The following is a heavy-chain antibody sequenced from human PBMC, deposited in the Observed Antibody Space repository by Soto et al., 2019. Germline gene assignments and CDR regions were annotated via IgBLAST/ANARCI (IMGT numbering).Heavy chain of an antibody. CDR2: ISYDGSNK. CDR1: GFTFSSYG. CDR3: ARPDYGDYDFFDY. Sequence: QVQLVESGGGVVQPGRSLRLSCAASGFTFSSYGMHWVRQAPGKGLEWVAVISYDGSNKYYADSVKDRFTISRDNSKNTLYLQMNSLRAEDTAVYYCARPDYGDYDFFDYWGQGTLVTVSS. D-gene: IGHD4-17*01. V-gene: IGHV3-30*03. J-gene: IGHJ4*02.